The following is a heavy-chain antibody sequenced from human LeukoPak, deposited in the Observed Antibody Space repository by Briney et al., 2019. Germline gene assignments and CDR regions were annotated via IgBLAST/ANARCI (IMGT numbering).Heavy chain of an antibody. CDR1: GGSISSYY. V-gene: IGHV4-59*01. CDR2: IYYSGST. J-gene: IGHJ4*02. CDR3: ARVYYYDSSGYYPTFFDY. D-gene: IGHD3-22*01. Sequence: SETPSLTCTVSGGSISSYYWSWIRQPPGKGLEWIGYIYYSGSTNYSPSLKSRVTISVDTSKNQFSLKLSSVTAADTAVYYCARVYYYDSSGYYPTFFDYWGQGTLVTVSS.